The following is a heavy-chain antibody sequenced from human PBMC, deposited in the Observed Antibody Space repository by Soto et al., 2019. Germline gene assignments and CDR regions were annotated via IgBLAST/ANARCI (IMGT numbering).Heavy chain of an antibody. V-gene: IGHV1-2*02. J-gene: IGHJ4*02. Sequence: ASVKVSCKASGYTFTDYYMHWVRQAPGQGLEWMGWINANSGGTKYAQKFQGRVTMTRDTSISTAYMELSRLTSDDTAVYYCARAGLTTLDMATTFWGQGTLVTVSS. CDR1: GYTFTDYY. CDR3: ARAGLTTLDMATTF. D-gene: IGHD1-1*01. CDR2: INANSGGT.